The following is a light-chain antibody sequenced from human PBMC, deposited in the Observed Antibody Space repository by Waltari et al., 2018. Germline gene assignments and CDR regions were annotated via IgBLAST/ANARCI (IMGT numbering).Light chain of an antibody. CDR1: TSHIGNYY. V-gene: IGLV1-51*01. Sequence: QSVLTQPPSVSAAPGQKVTISRSGGTSHIGNYYVSWYQHLPGAAPKLLIYDNDKRPSGIPDRFSASRSGTSATLGITGLQIGDEADYYCATWDNSLTDVVFGGGTKLTVL. CDR2: DND. J-gene: IGLJ2*01. CDR3: ATWDNSLTDVV.